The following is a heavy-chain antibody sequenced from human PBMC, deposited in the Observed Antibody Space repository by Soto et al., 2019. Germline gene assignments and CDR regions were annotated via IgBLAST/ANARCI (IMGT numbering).Heavy chain of an antibody. D-gene: IGHD6-13*01. V-gene: IGHV4-4*07. CDR3: ARDEYSSSWSNYYYYGMDV. Sequence: SETLSLTCTVSGGSISSYYWSWIRQPAGKGLEWIGRIYTSGSTNYNPSLKSRVTMSVDTSKNQFSLKLSSVTAADTAVYYCARDEYSSSWSNYYYYGMDVWGQGTTVTVSS. CDR2: IYTSGST. J-gene: IGHJ6*02. CDR1: GGSISSYY.